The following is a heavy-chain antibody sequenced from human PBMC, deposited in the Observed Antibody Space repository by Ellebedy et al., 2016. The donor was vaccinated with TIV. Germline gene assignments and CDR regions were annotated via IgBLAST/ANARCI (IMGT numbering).Heavy chain of an antibody. D-gene: IGHD3-22*01. Sequence: SETLSLXXTVSGASIVNSYWNWIRQSPGGGLEWIGFIYYRGNTFYNPALKSRVTMAVDMSKNQFSLMLRSVTTADTAVYFCARAPPHYDSTGYSYHFNLGLDVWGQGTTVTVSS. CDR3: ARAPPHYDSTGYSYHFNLGLDV. V-gene: IGHV4-59*01. CDR1: GASIVNSY. J-gene: IGHJ6*02. CDR2: IYYRGNT.